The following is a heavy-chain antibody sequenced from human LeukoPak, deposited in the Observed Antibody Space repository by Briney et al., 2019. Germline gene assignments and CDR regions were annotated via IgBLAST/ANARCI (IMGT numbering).Heavy chain of an antibody. Sequence: GGSLRLSCAASGFTVSSKYMSWVRQAPGKGLEWVSVIYSGGSTYYADSVKGRFTISRDNSKDTLYLQMNSLRAEDTAVYYCARGGDSWRENYFDYWGQGTLVTVSS. V-gene: IGHV3-53*01. CDR3: ARGGDSWRENYFDY. D-gene: IGHD2-15*01. CDR1: GFTVSSKY. J-gene: IGHJ4*02. CDR2: IYSGGST.